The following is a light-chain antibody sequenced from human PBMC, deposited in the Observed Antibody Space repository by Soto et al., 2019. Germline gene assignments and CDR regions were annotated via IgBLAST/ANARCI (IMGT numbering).Light chain of an antibody. CDR3: ASWDDDLNGPL. V-gene: IGLV1-36*01. CDR1: SSNLGNNA. Sequence: QSVLTQPPSVSAAPRQRVTISCSGSSSNLGNNAVNWYQQVPGKAPKLLIHFDDRVASGVPDRFSGSRSGTSASLAISALQSEDEADYYCASWDDDLNGPLFGGGTQLTVL. J-gene: IGLJ3*02. CDR2: FDD.